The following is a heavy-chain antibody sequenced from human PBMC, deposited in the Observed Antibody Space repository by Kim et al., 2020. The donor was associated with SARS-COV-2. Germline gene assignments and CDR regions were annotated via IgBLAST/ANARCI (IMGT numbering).Heavy chain of an antibody. CDR2: IKSKAYGGTT. V-gene: IGHV3-49*04. D-gene: IGHD6-13*01. Sequence: GGSLRLSCTASGFTVGDYAMNWVRQAPGKGLEWVGFIKSKAYGGTTEYAASVKGRFTISRDDSKSLAYLQMNSLKTEDTAVYYCTRDRVQLGFPFDCWGQGTLVTVSS. J-gene: IGHJ4*02. CDR3: TRDRVQLGFPFDC. CDR1: GFTVGDYA.